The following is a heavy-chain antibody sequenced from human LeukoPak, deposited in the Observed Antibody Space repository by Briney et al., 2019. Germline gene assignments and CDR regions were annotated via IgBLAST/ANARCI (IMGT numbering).Heavy chain of an antibody. Sequence: GGSLRLSCAASGFTFTSYIMHWVRQAPGKGLEWVAVMSSDGTNKYLADSVKGRFTISRDNSKSTLYLQMNGLRPEDTAVYYCARDGGNFVGPRDHWGQGTLVTVSS. CDR1: GFTFTSYI. CDR2: MSSDGTNK. D-gene: IGHD3-16*01. CDR3: ARDGGNFVGPRDH. J-gene: IGHJ4*02. V-gene: IGHV3-30-3*01.